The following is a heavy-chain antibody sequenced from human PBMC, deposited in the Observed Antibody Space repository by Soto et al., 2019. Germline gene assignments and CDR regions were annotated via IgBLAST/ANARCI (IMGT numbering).Heavy chain of an antibody. CDR3: AREGAVAGSNLHYYYYFGMDV. J-gene: IGHJ6*02. D-gene: IGHD6-19*01. V-gene: IGHV1-18*01. CDR2: ISTYNGNT. Sequence: GASVKVSCKASGYTFSSYGFSWVRQAPGQGLEWMGWISTYNGNTNYAKKFQGRVTMTTDTSTRTAYMELRSLRSDDTAVYYCAREGAVAGSNLHYYYYFGMDVWGQGTPVTVSS. CDR1: GYTFSSYG.